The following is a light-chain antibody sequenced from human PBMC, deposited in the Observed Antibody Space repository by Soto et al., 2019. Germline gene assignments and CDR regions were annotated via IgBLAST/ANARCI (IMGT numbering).Light chain of an antibody. J-gene: IGLJ1*01. Sequence: QSALTQPASVSGSPGQSITISCIGTSSDVGSYNYVSWYQQHPGKAPKLMIYEVSNRPSGVSNRFSGSKSGNTASLTISGLQAEDEADYYCSSYTTSSTLDVFGTGTKLTVL. CDR3: SSYTTSSTLDV. V-gene: IGLV2-14*01. CDR2: EVS. CDR1: SSDVGSYNY.